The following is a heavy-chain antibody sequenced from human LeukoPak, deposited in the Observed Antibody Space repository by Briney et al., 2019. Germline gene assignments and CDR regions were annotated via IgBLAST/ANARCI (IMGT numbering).Heavy chain of an antibody. D-gene: IGHD3-16*01. J-gene: IGHJ4*02. CDR2: IYDSGST. Sequence: PSETLSLTCTVSGGSIRSSYYYWGWIRQPPGKGLEWIGSIYDSGSTYYNPSLKSRVTISVDTSKNQFSLKLSSVTAADTAVYYCVESRGSRDYWGQGTLVTVSS. CDR3: VESRGSRDY. V-gene: IGHV4-39*01. CDR1: GGSIRSSYYY.